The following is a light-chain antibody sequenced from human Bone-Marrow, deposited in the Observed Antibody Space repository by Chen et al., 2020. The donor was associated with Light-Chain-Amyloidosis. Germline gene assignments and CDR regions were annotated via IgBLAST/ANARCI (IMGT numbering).Light chain of an antibody. V-gene: IGLV8-61*01. J-gene: IGLJ3*02. CDR2: ATN. Sequence: QTVVTQEPSLSVFPGETVTITCGLSSGSVSTTNHPTWYQQTPGQAPRTLIYATNTRSSGVPDRVSGSILGNKAALTITGAQADDEAYYHCMMYVDGSISVFGGGTKLTVL. CDR1: SGSVSTTNH. CDR3: MMYVDGSISV.